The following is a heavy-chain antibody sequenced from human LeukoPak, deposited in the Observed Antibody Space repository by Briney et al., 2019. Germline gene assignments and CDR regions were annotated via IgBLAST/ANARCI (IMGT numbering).Heavy chain of an antibody. J-gene: IGHJ3*02. CDR1: GGSISSGSYY. V-gene: IGHV4-39*07. Sequence: PSETLSLTCTVSGGSISSGSYYWGWIRQPPGKGLEWIGSIYYSGSTYYNPSLKSRVTISVDTSKNQFSLKLSSVTAADTAVYYCARWDYYGSGSQPPLDAFDIWGQGTMVTVSS. CDR2: IYYSGST. D-gene: IGHD3-10*01. CDR3: ARWDYYGSGSQPPLDAFDI.